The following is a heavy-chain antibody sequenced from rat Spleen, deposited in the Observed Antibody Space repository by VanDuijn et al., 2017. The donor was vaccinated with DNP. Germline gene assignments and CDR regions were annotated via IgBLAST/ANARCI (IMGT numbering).Heavy chain of an antibody. V-gene: IGHV4-2*01. CDR2: INKDSSII. D-gene: IGHD1-11*01. CDR3: VTRGDVFDNWFAY. J-gene: IGHJ3*01. Sequence: EVKLVESGGGLVQPGRSLKLSCAASGFNFNDYWMGWVRLAPGKGLEWIGEINKDSSIINYTPSLKDKFTISRDNAQNTLYLQMSKLGSEDTAIYYCVTRGDVFDNWFAYWGQGTLVTVSS. CDR1: GFNFNDYW.